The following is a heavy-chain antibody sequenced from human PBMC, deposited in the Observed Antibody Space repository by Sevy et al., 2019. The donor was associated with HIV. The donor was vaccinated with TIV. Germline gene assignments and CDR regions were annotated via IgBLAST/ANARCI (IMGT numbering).Heavy chain of an antibody. CDR1: GFSFSDYW. Sequence: GGSLRLSCEASGFSFSDYWMTWVRQAPGKGLEWVANMGQDGREKYYVDSVKGRFTISRDNAKNSLYLQMNSLRAEDTAVYYCARGVFGSGSRLGLGYWGQGTLVTVSS. D-gene: IGHD3-10*01. CDR3: ARGVFGSGSRLGLGY. J-gene: IGHJ4*02. CDR2: MGQDGREK. V-gene: IGHV3-7*03.